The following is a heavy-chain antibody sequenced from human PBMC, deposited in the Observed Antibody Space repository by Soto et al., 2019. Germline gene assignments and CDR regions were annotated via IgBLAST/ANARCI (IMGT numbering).Heavy chain of an antibody. CDR2: INHIGTT. D-gene: IGHD6-19*01. Sequence: QVQLPQWGAGLLRPSETLSLTCAVYGGSFSGYYWCWIRQPPGKGLQWIGKINHIGTTNYNPSLNSRVTMPVATSKNQVSLTLSSATAADTAVYYCARFDSSGWYFDYWGQGNLVIVSS. V-gene: IGHV4-34*01. J-gene: IGHJ4*02. CDR1: GGSFSGYY. CDR3: ARFDSSGWYFDY.